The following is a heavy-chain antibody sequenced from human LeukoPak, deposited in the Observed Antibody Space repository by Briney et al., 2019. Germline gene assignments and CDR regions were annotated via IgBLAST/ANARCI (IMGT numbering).Heavy chain of an antibody. CDR3: AKAVMATGQWVGDY. CDR2: IRYDGSNK. J-gene: IGHJ4*02. Sequence: GGSLRLSCAASGFTFSSYGMHWVRQAPGKGLEWVAFIRYDGSNKYYADSVKGRFTFSRDNSKNTLYLQMNSLRAEDTAVYYCAKAVMATGQWVGDYWGQGTLVTVSS. CDR1: GFTFSSYG. V-gene: IGHV3-30*02. D-gene: IGHD5-24*01.